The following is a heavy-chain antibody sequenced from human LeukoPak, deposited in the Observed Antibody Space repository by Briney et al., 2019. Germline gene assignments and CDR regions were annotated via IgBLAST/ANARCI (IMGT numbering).Heavy chain of an antibody. Sequence: GASVKVSCKASGYTFTGYYMHWVRQAPGQGLEWMGWINPNSGGTNYAQKFQGRVTMTRDTSISTAYMELSRLRPDDTAVYYCARGSSVATINYFDYWGQGTLVTVSS. CDR1: GYTFTGYY. V-gene: IGHV1-2*02. D-gene: IGHD5-12*01. J-gene: IGHJ4*02. CDR2: INPNSGGT. CDR3: ARGSSVATINYFDY.